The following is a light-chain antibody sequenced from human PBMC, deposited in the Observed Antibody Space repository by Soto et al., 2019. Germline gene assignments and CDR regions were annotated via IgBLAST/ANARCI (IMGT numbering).Light chain of an antibody. CDR3: QQYNNWPPWT. J-gene: IGKJ1*01. CDR1: QSVSSN. V-gene: IGKV3-15*01. Sequence: EIVLTQSPAPLSVSPLDGATLSFRASQSVSSNLAWYQQKPGQAPRLLIYDASTRATGVPARFSGSGSGTEFTLTISSLQSEDFAVYYCQQYNNWPPWTFGQGTKVDIK. CDR2: DAS.